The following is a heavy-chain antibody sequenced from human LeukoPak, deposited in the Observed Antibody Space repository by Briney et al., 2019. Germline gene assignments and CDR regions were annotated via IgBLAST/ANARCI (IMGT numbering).Heavy chain of an antibody. CDR3: ARGGIYSQGFDY. D-gene: IGHD6-13*01. Sequence: GGSLRLSFAASGFTFSGYSMDLVRQAPGKGLELVSSISTTSDYIHYADSLKGRVAISRDNAKNSLYLQMNSLRAEDTAVYYCARGGIYSQGFDYWGQGSLVTVSS. J-gene: IGHJ4*02. CDR1: GFTFSGYS. V-gene: IGHV3-21*01. CDR2: ISTTSDYI.